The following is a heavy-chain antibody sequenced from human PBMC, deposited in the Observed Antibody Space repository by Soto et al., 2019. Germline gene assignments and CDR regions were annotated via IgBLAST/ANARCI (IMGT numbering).Heavy chain of an antibody. CDR3: ARVTFTPNWFDS. J-gene: IGHJ5*01. D-gene: IGHD3-16*01. Sequence: SETLSLTCTVSGDSISSPGYYWSWIRQAPGKGLELIGYVYYRGSIYYTPSFESRVSISIDTSKNQFSLRLTSVTAADPAVYFCARVTFTPNWFDSWGQGILVTDSS. V-gene: IGHV4-30-4*01. CDR1: GDSISSPGYY. CDR2: VYYRGSI.